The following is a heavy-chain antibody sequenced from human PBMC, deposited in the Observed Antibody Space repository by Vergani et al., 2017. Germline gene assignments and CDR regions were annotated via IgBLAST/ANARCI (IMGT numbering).Heavy chain of an antibody. V-gene: IGHV1-69-2*01. D-gene: IGHD3-3*01. Sequence: EVQLVQSGAEVQKPGATVKISCKVSGYTFTDYYMHWVQQAPGKGLEWMGLVDPEDGETIYAEKFQGRVTISADESTSTSYMELSSLRSEDTAVYYCAREPYDFWSGYRSHYFYYWGQGTLVTVSS. CDR1: GYTFTDYY. CDR2: VDPEDGET. CDR3: AREPYDFWSGYRSHYFYY. J-gene: IGHJ4*02.